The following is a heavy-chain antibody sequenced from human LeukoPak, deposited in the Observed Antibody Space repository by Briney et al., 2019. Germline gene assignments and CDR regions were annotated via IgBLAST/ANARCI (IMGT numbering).Heavy chain of an antibody. Sequence: APVKVSCKASGYTFTGYYMHWVRQAPGQGLEWMGWINPNSGGTNYAQKFQGRVTMTRDTSISTAYMELSRLRSDDTAVYYCARDLLRYCSSTSCYYYDYWGQGTLVTVSS. J-gene: IGHJ4*02. CDR1: GYTFTGYY. CDR3: ARDLLRYCSSTSCYYYDY. D-gene: IGHD2-2*01. V-gene: IGHV1-2*02. CDR2: INPNSGGT.